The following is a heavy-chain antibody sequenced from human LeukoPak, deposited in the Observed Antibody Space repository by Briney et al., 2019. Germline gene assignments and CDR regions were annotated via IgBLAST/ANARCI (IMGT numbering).Heavy chain of an antibody. Sequence: GGSLRLSCAASGFTFGDYYMTWIRQAPGKGLEWLSHISSRDGTIDYADSVKGRFTISRDNSKNTVSLQMNSLRGDDTAVYYCAKDDAWGRYKDWGQGTLVTVSS. V-gene: IGHV3-11*01. CDR1: GFTFGDYY. J-gene: IGHJ1*01. CDR3: AKDDAWGRYKD. D-gene: IGHD3-16*01. CDR2: ISSRDGTI.